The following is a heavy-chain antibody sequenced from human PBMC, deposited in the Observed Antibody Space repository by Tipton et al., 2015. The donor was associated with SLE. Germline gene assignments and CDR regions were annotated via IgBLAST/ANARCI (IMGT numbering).Heavy chain of an antibody. J-gene: IGHJ4*02. CDR1: GFTVSSNY. V-gene: IGHV3-53*05. Sequence: SLRLSCAASGFTVSSNYMSWVRQAPGKGLEWVSVIYSGGSTYCADSVKGRFTISRDNSKNTLYLQMNSLRAEDTAVYYCAKDRRYSSGPTDYSGQGTLVTVSS. CDR2: IYSGGST. D-gene: IGHD6-19*01. CDR3: AKDRRYSSGPTDY.